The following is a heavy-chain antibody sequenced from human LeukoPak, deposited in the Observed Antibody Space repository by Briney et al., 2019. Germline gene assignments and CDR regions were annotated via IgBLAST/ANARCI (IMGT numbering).Heavy chain of an antibody. D-gene: IGHD3-22*01. V-gene: IGHV1-69*02. CDR1: GGTFSSYT. CDR3: ARTYSSDFNWFDP. Sequence: SVKLSCKASGGTFSSYTISWVRQGPGQGLEWMGSIIPNLGIANYAQKFQGRVKITADKSTSTAYMELSSMRSEDTAVYYCARTYSSDFNWFDPWGQGTLVTVYS. J-gene: IGHJ5*02. CDR2: IIPNLGIA.